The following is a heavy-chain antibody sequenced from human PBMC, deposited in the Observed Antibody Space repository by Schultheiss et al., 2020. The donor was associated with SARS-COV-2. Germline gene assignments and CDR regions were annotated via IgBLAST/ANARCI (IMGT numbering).Heavy chain of an antibody. CDR1: GSTFSSYG. Sequence: GESLKISCAVSGSTFSSYGMHWVRQAPGKGLEWVANIKQDGSEKYYVDSVKGRFTISRDNAKNSLYLQMNSLRAEDTAVYYCATLGGGLTAANYYSDHWGQGTLVTVSS. CDR3: ATLGGGLTAANYYSDH. J-gene: IGHJ4*02. CDR2: IKQDGSEK. V-gene: IGHV3-7*01. D-gene: IGHD2-21*02.